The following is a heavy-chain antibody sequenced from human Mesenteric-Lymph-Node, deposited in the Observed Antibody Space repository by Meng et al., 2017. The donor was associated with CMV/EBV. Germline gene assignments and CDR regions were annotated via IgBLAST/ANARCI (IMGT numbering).Heavy chain of an antibody. D-gene: IGHD1-1*01. CDR3: VRGTVNWRGVDY. CDR2: IHPDGSVT. J-gene: IGHJ4*02. V-gene: IGHV3-74*01. Sequence: GGSLRLSCAASGFTFSHHWMHWVRQAPGQWLVWVADIHPDGSVTAYADSVKGRFTISRDNAKNTLYLQMNNLRAEDTAVYYCVRGTVNWRGVDYWGQGTLVTVSS. CDR1: GFTFSHHW.